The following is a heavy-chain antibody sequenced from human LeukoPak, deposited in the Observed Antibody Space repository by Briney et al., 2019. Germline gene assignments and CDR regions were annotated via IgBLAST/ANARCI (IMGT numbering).Heavy chain of an antibody. Sequence: GGSLRLSCAASGFTFSDYYMSWIRQAPGKGLEWVSYISSSSSYTNYADSVKGRFTISRDNAKNSLYLQMNSLRAEDTAVYYCARVGLRNDPVYWGQGTLVTVSS. D-gene: IGHD1-1*01. J-gene: IGHJ4*02. CDR3: ARVGLRNDPVY. CDR2: ISSSSSYT. V-gene: IGHV3-11*06. CDR1: GFTFSDYY.